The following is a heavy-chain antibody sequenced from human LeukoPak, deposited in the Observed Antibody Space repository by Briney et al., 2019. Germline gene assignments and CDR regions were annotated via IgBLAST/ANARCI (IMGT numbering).Heavy chain of an antibody. V-gene: IGHV3-30*02. CDR3: AKAARGSSGYGALFDY. CDR2: IRYDGSNK. D-gene: IGHD3-22*01. CDR1: GFTFSSYG. J-gene: IGHJ4*02. Sequence: GGSLRLSCAASGFTFSSYGMHWVRQAPGKGLEWVAFIRYDGSNKYYADSVKGRFTISRDNSKNTLYLQMNSLRAEDTAVYYCAKAARGSSGYGALFDYWGQGTLVTVSS.